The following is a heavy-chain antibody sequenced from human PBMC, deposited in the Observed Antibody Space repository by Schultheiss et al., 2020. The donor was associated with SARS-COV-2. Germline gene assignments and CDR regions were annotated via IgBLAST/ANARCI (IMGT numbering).Heavy chain of an antibody. CDR1: GFTFSNAW. V-gene: IGHV3-48*04. Sequence: GESLKISCAASGFTFSNAWMNWVRQAPGKGLEWVSYISGSGSTIYYADSVKGRFTISRDNAKNSLYLQMNSLRAEDTAVYYCARIRGYCSGGSCSYYFDYWGQGTLVTVSS. CDR3: ARIRGYCSGGSCSYYFDY. CDR2: ISGSGSTI. J-gene: IGHJ4*02. D-gene: IGHD2-15*01.